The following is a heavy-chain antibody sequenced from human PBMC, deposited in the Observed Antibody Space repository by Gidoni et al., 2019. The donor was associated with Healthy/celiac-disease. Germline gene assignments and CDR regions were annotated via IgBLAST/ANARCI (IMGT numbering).Heavy chain of an antibody. CDR2: IDYSGST. J-gene: IGHJ4*02. D-gene: IGHD3-22*01. CDR3: ARAGPVDYDSSGYYSAYGGGRGSWVNFDY. CDR1: GGSISSGGYY. V-gene: IGHV4-31*03. Sequence: QVQLQESGPGLVPPSQTLSLTCTVSGGSISSGGYYWSWIRQHPGKGLEWIGYIDYSGSTYYNPSLKSRVTISVDTSKNQFSLKLSSVTAADTAVYYCARAGPVDYDSSGYYSAYGGGRGSWVNFDYWGQGTLVTVSS.